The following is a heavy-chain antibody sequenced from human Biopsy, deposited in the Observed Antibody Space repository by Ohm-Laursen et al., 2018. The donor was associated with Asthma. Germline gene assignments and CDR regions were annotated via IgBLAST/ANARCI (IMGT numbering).Heavy chain of an antibody. J-gene: IGHJ6*02. Sequence: SLRLSCAASGFSLDDYAMYWVRQGPGKGLEWVAGISWNSGSSAYADSVKGRFTISRDNAKNSLYLQMNSLRADDTALYYCTRVLSKYSGAFKRTFHHNGMDVWGRGTTVTVSS. CDR1: GFSLDDYA. V-gene: IGHV3-9*01. CDR2: ISWNSGSS. CDR3: TRVLSKYSGAFKRTFHHNGMDV. D-gene: IGHD5-18*01.